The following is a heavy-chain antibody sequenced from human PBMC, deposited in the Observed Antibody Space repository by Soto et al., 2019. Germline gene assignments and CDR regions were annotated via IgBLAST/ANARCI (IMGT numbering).Heavy chain of an antibody. D-gene: IGHD3-10*01. Sequence: SVKVSCKASGGTFSSYAISWVRQAPGQGLEWMGGIIPIFGTANYAQKFQGRVTITADKSTSTAYMELSSLRSEDTAVYYCARPYGSGSYYNGNYYYGMDVWGQGTTVTVSS. CDR2: IIPIFGTA. CDR1: GGTFSSYA. CDR3: ARPYGSGSYYNGNYYYGMDV. V-gene: IGHV1-69*06. J-gene: IGHJ6*02.